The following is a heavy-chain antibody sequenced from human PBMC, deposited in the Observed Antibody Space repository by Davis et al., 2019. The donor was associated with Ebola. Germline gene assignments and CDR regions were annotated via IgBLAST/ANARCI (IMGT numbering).Heavy chain of an antibody. J-gene: IGHJ5*02. D-gene: IGHD3-22*01. CDR3: AKDSSGYYGWFDP. Sequence: GESLKISCAASGFSFSTYAMTWVRQAPGKGLEWVSIISGGGDSTYYADSVKGRFTISRYKSQKPLYLQMNSLRAEDTAVYYCAKDSSGYYGWFDPWGQGNLVTVSS. V-gene: IGHV3-23*01. CDR1: GFSFSTYA. CDR2: ISGGGDST.